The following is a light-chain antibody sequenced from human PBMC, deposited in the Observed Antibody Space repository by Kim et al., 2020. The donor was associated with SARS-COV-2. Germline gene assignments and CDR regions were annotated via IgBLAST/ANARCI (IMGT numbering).Light chain of an antibody. J-gene: IGLJ1*01. CDR2: DVS. Sequence: GRSITSSCTGTSSDVGGYDYVCWYQQHPGKAPKLMIFDVSRRPAGVSNRFSASKSGNTASLTISGLQAEDEADYYCSSYTSSATYVFGTGTKVTVL. CDR3: SSYTSSATYV. V-gene: IGLV2-14*04. CDR1: SSDVGGYDY.